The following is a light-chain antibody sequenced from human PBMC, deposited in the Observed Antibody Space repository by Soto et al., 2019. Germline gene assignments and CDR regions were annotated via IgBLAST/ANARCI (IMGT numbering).Light chain of an antibody. J-gene: IGLJ1*01. Sequence: QSALTQPASVSGSPGQSITISCTGTSSDIGTYDLVSWYQHHPGKAPKLMIYEVSNRPSGVSNRFSGSKSGNTASLTISGLQAEDEADYYCSSFRSGSTLFGTGTKLTVL. CDR2: EVS. V-gene: IGLV2-14*02. CDR1: SSDIGTYDL. CDR3: SSFRSGSTL.